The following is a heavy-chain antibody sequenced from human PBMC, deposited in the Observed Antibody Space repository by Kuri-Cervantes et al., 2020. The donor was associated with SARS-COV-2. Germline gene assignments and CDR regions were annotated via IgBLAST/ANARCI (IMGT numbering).Heavy chain of an antibody. CDR2: INSDGSTT. D-gene: IGHD2-15*01. J-gene: IGHJ6*02. CDR1: GFTFSSYW. V-gene: IGHV3-74*01. Sequence: GGSLRLSCAASGFTFSSYWMHWVRQAPGKGLVWVSRINSDGSTTSYADSVKGRFTISRDNAKNTLYLQMNSLRAEDTAVYYCARISMWVVAATLFLAYYYYYGMDVWGQGTTVTVSS. CDR3: ARISMWVVAATLFLAYYYYYGMDV.